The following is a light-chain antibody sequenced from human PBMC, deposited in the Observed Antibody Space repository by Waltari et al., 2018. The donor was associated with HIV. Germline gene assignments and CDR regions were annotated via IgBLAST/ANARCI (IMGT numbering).Light chain of an antibody. V-gene: IGLV2-23*02. Sequence: QSALTQPASVSGSPGPSITISCIGTSSDVGNYNLVSWYQQNPGTAPKLMIFEVNRRPSAISDRFSASKSNNTSSLTISGLQAEDEATYYCCSYAASSTVMFGGGTKLAVL. CDR2: EVN. J-gene: IGLJ3*02. CDR1: SSDVGNYNL. CDR3: CSYAASSTVM.